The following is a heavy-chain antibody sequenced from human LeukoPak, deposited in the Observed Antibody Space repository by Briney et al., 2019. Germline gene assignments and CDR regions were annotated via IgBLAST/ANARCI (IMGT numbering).Heavy chain of an antibody. CDR2: ISSSGSTI. D-gene: IGHD6-13*01. J-gene: IGHJ6*03. CDR3: ARDSSGRYSSSTLSYYYYMDV. Sequence: GGSLRLSCAASGFTFSSYEMNWVRQAPGKGLEWVSYISSSGSTIYYADSVKGRFTISRDNAKNSLYLQMNSLRAEDTAVYYCARDSSGRYSSSTLSYYYYMDVWGKGTTVTVSS. V-gene: IGHV3-48*03. CDR1: GFTFSSYE.